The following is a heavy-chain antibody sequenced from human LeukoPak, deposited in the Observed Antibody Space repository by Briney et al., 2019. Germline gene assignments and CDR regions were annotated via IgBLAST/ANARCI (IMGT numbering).Heavy chain of an antibody. J-gene: IGHJ5*02. D-gene: IGHD3-22*01. V-gene: IGHV4-4*07. Sequence: SVTLSLTCTVSGGSISSYYWSWIRQPAGKGLEWIGRIYTSGSTNYNPSLKSRVTMSVDTSKNQFSLKLSSVTAADTAVYYCARAIHYYDSSGYYPNWFDPWGQGTLVTVSS. CDR3: ARAIHYYDSSGYYPNWFDP. CDR2: IYTSGST. CDR1: GGSISSYY.